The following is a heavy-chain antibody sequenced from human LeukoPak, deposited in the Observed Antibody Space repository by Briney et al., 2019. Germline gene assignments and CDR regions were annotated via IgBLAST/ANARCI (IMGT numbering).Heavy chain of an antibody. CDR3: ARGLYYYDSSGYYRPNWFDP. Sequence: SETLSLTCTVSGGSISSGGYYWSWIRQHPGKGLEWIGYIYYSGSTYYNPSLKSRVTISVDTSKNQFSLKLSPVTAADTAVYYCARGLYYYDSSGYYRPNWFDPWGQGTLVTVSS. D-gene: IGHD3-22*01. J-gene: IGHJ5*02. CDR1: GGSISSGGYY. CDR2: IYYSGST. V-gene: IGHV4-31*03.